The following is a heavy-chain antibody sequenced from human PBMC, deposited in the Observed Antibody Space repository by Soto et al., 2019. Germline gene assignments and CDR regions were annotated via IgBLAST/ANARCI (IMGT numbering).Heavy chain of an antibody. CDR1: GYTFTSYA. Sequence: QVQLVQSGAEEKKPGASVKVSCKASGYTFTSYAMHWVRQAPGQRLEWMGWINAGNGNTKYSQKYQGRVTITRDTSASTAYMELSSLRSEDTAVYYCARAVAVPADFDYWGQGTLVTVSS. CDR2: INAGNGNT. D-gene: IGHD6-19*01. J-gene: IGHJ4*02. CDR3: ARAVAVPADFDY. V-gene: IGHV1-3*05.